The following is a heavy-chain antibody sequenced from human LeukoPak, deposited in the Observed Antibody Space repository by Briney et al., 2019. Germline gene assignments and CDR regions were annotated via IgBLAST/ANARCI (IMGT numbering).Heavy chain of an antibody. J-gene: IGHJ6*02. CDR1: GFTFSSYG. D-gene: IGHD3-10*01. CDR2: ISYDGSNK. CDR3: AKDQRYYYGSGGLTRADRYYYYYYGMDV. V-gene: IGHV3-30*18. Sequence: PGGSLRLSCAASGFTFSSYGMHWVRQAPGKGLEWVAVISYDGSNKYYADSVKGRFTISRDNSKNTLYLQMNSLRAEDTAVYYCAKDQRYYYGSGGLTRADRYYYYYYGMDVWGQGTTVTVSS.